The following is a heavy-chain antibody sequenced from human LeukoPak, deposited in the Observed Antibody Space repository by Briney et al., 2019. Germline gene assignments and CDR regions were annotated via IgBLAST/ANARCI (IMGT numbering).Heavy chain of an antibody. V-gene: IGHV3-7*01. CDR3: ARDEGSGSYYAGAHAVADY. J-gene: IGHJ4*02. CDR2: IKQDGSEK. Sequence: QPGGSLRLSCAASGFTFSSYWMSWVRQAPGKGLEWVANIKQDGSEKYYVDSVKGRFTISRDNAKNSLYLQMNSLRAEDTAVYYCARDEGSGSYYAGAHAVADYWGQGTLVTVSS. CDR1: GFTFSSYW. D-gene: IGHD3-10*01.